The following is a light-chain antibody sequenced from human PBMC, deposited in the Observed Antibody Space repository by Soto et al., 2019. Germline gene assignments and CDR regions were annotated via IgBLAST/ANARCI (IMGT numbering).Light chain of an antibody. CDR1: QSVLYSSNNKDY. Sequence: EIVLTQSPATLSLSPGERATLSCRASQSVLYSSNNKDYLAWYQQKPGQPPKLLIYWASTRELGVPDRFSGSGSGTDFTLTISSLQAEDVAVYYCQQYYITPYTFGQGTKLEMK. CDR2: WAS. CDR3: QQYYITPYT. J-gene: IGKJ2*01. V-gene: IGKV4-1*01.